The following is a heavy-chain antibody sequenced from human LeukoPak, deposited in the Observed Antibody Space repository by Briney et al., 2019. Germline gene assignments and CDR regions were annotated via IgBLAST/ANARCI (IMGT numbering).Heavy chain of an antibody. V-gene: IGHV5-51*01. J-gene: IGHJ5*02. D-gene: IGHD3-22*01. CDR1: GYSFTSYW. CDR3: ARTLDSSGYYYLWFDP. CDR2: IYPGDSDT. Sequence: GESLKISCKGSGYSFTSYWIGWVRQMPGKGLEWMGIIYPGDSDTRYSPSFQGQVTISADKSISPAYLQWSSLKASDTAMYYCARTLDSSGYYYLWFDPWGQGTLVTVSS.